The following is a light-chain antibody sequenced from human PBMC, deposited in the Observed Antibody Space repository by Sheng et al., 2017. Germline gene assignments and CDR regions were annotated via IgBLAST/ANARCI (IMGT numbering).Light chain of an antibody. Sequence: DIQMTHSPSSLSASVGDRVTITCRASQDISNSVVWYQQKPGKAPKLLIYSTSTLESGVPSRFSGAGSGTDFTLTISSLQLEDFATYYCQQSYSVRYTFGQGTRLEIK. CDR2: STS. V-gene: IGKV1-39*01. CDR1: QDISNS. CDR3: QQSYSVRYT. J-gene: IGKJ2*01.